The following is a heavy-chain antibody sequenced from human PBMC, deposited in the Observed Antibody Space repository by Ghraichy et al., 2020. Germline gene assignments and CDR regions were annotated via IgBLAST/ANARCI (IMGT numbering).Heavy chain of an antibody. J-gene: IGHJ2*01. Sequence: LTCAASGFTVSNNYMTWVRQAPGKGLEWVSVIYSGGNTYYADSLRGRFTISRDKSKNTLYLQMNSLGAEDTAVYYCARITSGLGPLDLWGRGTLVTVSS. CDR1: GFTVSNNY. D-gene: IGHD6-19*01. CDR2: IYSGGNT. CDR3: ARITSGLGPLDL. V-gene: IGHV3-53*01.